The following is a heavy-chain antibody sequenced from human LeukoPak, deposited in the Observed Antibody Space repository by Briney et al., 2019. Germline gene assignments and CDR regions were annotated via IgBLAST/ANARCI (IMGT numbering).Heavy chain of an antibody. CDR3: AKGVDTVLDIAYFDS. CDR2: IYYDGSEE. D-gene: IGHD2-21*01. CDR1: GFIFRSYG. J-gene: IGHJ4*02. Sequence: GRSLRLSCAVSGFIFRSYGMQWLRQAPGKGLEWLAKIYYDGSEEHYLDSVKGRFTISRDNLKNTLHLQLNSLRPDDSAIYYCAKGVDTVLDIAYFDSWVQGAPVTVSS. V-gene: IGHV3-33*03.